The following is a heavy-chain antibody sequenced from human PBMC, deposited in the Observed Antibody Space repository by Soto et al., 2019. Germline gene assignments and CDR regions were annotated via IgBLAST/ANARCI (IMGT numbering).Heavy chain of an antibody. CDR1: GGSISSYY. D-gene: IGHD5-12*01. CDR2: IYYSGST. CDR3: ARHAGPFSGYDPFDY. V-gene: IGHV4-59*08. Sequence: SETLSLTCTVSGGSISSYYWSWIRQPPGKGLEWIGYIYYSGSTNYNPSLKSRVTISVDTSKNQFSLKLSSVTAADTAVYYCARHAGPFSGYDPFDYWGQGTLVTVSS. J-gene: IGHJ4*02.